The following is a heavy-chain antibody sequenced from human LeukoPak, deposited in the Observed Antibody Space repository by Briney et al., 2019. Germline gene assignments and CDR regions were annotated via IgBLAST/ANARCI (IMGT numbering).Heavy chain of an antibody. D-gene: IGHD3-9*01. J-gene: IGHJ6*02. CDR2: LNVCTGET. CDR1: GYTFTDYT. Sequence: GASVKVSCKASGYTFTDYTIHWVRQAPGQRPEWLGWLNVCTGETKYSHHFQSRLTINRDTSASTAYMELTSLTSEDTAVYYCARERGVFDARIFYYCGMDVWGQGTTVTVSS. CDR3: ARERGVFDARIFYYCGMDV. V-gene: IGHV1-3*01.